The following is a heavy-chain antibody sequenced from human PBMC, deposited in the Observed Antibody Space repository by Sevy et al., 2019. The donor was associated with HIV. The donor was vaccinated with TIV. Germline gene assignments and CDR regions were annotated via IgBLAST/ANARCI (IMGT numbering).Heavy chain of an antibody. CDR1: GYSISSGYY. Sequence: SESLSLTCAVSGYSISSGYYWGWIRQPPGKGLEWIGSIYHSGSTYYNPSLRSRVTRSVDTSKNQFSLKLSSVTAADTAVYYCARRVGADGVVVPAAIGYFDYWGQGTLVNVSS. CDR2: IYHSGST. D-gene: IGHD2-2*02. J-gene: IGHJ4*02. CDR3: ARRVGADGVVVPAAIGYFDY. V-gene: IGHV4-38-2*01.